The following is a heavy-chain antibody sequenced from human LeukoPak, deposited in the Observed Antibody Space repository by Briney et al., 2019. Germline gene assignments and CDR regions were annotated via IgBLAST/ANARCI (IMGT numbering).Heavy chain of an antibody. CDR3: ASRGPGSRFDY. D-gene: IGHD1-26*01. V-gene: IGHV4-34*01. J-gene: IGHJ4*02. CDR2: INHSGST. Sequence: SETLSLTCAVYGGSFSGYYWSWIRQPPGKGLEWIGEINHSGSTNYNPSLKSRVTISVDTSKNQFSLKLSSVTAADTAVYYCASRGPGSRFDYWGQGTLVTASS. CDR1: GGSFSGYY.